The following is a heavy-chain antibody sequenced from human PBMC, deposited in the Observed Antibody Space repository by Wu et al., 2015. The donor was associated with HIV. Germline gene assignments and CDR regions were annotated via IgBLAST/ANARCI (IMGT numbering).Heavy chain of an antibody. J-gene: IGHJ2*01. CDR1: GGSFSSYG. CDR3: ARRSRDGYNYWYFDL. V-gene: IGHV1-69*15. CDR2: IIPIFDTA. Sequence: QVQLVQSGAEVKKPGSSMKVSCKTSGGSFSSYGISWVRQAPGQGLEWMGRIIPIFDTANYAQRFQGRVTISAGESASIIYLELSSLTSEDTAVYYCARRSRDGYNYWYFDLWGRGTLVTVSS. D-gene: IGHD5-24*01.